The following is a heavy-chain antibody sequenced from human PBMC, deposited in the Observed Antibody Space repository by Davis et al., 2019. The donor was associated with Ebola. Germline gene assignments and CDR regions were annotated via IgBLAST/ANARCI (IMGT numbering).Heavy chain of an antibody. CDR3: ARFVAAAVDY. D-gene: IGHD6-13*01. Sequence: AASVKVSCKASGYTFSTPGISWVRQAPGQGLEWMGWISASNGNTYYAQRLQDRVTLITDTSTNTAYMELSSLRSEDTAVYYCARFVAAAVDYWGQGTLVTVSS. CDR1: GYTFSTPG. CDR2: ISASNGNT. J-gene: IGHJ4*02. V-gene: IGHV1-18*01.